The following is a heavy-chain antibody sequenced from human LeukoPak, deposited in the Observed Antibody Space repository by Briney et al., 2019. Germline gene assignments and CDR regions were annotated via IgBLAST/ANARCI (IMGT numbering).Heavy chain of an antibody. D-gene: IGHD6-19*01. CDR3: AKVSGTGDWYSSLGS. CDR1: GITFSSYG. CDR2: ISSTGGTT. Sequence: GGTLRLSCAASGITFSSYGMSWVRQAPGKGLEWVSSISSTGGTTYYADSVKGRFTISRDNSKNTLYLHMNSLGAEDTAIYYCAKVSGTGDWYSSLGSWGQGTLVTVSS. V-gene: IGHV3-23*01. J-gene: IGHJ5*02.